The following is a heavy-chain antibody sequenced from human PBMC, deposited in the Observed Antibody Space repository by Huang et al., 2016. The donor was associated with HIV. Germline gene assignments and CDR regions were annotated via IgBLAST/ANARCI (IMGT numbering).Heavy chain of an antibody. CDR2: INHAGVT. V-gene: IGHV4-34*02. Sequence: QVQLEQWGAGLLKPSETLSLTCAVYGGSFRGYFWTWIRQSPGKGLEWIGQINHAGVTNYNPSLKSRATISVDTSKNQFSLKLTSVTAADTAIYYCAREIMISFGGPFDSWGHGNLVTVSS. CDR3: AREIMISFGGPFDS. CDR1: GGSFRGYF. J-gene: IGHJ5*01. D-gene: IGHD3-16*01.